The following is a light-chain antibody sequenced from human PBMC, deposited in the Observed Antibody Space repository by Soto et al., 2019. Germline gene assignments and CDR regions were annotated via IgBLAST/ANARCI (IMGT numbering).Light chain of an antibody. Sequence: EIVLTQSPGTVSLSPGERATLSCRASQSVSTNSLVWYQQKPGQAPRLLIYGASNRATGIPDRFSGSGSGKDFTLTISRLEREDFAVYYRQHYQSGASPLFTFGPGTKVDI. J-gene: IGKJ3*01. V-gene: IGKV3-20*01. CDR2: GAS. CDR1: QSVSTNS. CDR3: QHYQSGASPLFT.